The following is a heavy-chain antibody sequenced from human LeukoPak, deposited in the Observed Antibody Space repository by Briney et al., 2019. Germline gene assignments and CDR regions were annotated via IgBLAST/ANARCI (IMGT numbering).Heavy chain of an antibody. CDR1: GFTFTTYA. CDR2: IPSTGSDT. Sequence: PGGSLRLSCAASGFTFTTYAMSWVRQIPGKGLEWVSGIPSTGSDTYYADSVKGRFTISRDNSKNTLVLQMNSLRAEDTAVYYCAKDHAFWSGYYFDYWGQGTLVTVSS. CDR3: AKDHAFWSGYYFDY. D-gene: IGHD3-3*01. V-gene: IGHV3-23*01. J-gene: IGHJ4*02.